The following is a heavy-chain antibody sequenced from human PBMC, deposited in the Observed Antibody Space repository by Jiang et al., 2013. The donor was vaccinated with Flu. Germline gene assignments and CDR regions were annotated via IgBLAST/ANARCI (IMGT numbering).Heavy chain of an antibody. Sequence: EWIGSIYYMGAPTTTRPSKSRVTISVDTSKNQFSLKLSSVTAADTAVYYCARQYGRHDAFDIWGQGTMVTVSS. CDR3: ARQYGRHDAFDI. J-gene: IGHJ3*02. D-gene: IGHD2-8*01. V-gene: IGHV4-39*01. CDR2: IYYMGAP.